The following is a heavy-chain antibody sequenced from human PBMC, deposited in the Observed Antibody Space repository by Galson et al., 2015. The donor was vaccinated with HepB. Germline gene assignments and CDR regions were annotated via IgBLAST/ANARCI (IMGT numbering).Heavy chain of an antibody. Sequence: SLRLSCAASGFTFDDYGMSWVRQAPGKGLEWVSGINWNGGSTGYADSVKGRFTISRDNAKNSLYLQMNSLRAEDTALYYCARGTSGIAAAGNDYWGQGTLVTVSS. CDR3: ARGTSGIAAAGNDY. D-gene: IGHD6-13*01. CDR1: GFTFDDYG. V-gene: IGHV3-20*04. J-gene: IGHJ4*02. CDR2: INWNGGST.